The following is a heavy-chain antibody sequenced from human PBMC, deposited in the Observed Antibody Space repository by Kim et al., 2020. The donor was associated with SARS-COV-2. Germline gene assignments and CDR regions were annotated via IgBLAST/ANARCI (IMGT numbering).Heavy chain of an antibody. CDR1: AGTFKNYA. V-gene: IGHV1-69*13. CDR3: AREGGEITASEGRDSYWFDP. D-gene: IGHD6-13*01. CDR2: VIPIFGTT. J-gene: IGHJ5*02. Sequence: SVKVSCQASAGTFKNYAITWVRQAPGQGLEWMGAVIPIFGTTNYAPNFKGRVTITADDSTNTAYMELSSLRSEDTAVYYCAREGGEITASEGRDSYWFDPWGQGTLVTVSS.